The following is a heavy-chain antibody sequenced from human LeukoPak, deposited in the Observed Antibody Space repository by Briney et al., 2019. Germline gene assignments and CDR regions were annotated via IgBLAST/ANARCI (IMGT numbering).Heavy chain of an antibody. J-gene: IGHJ4*02. CDR2: ISYDGIHK. V-gene: IGHV3-30*18. D-gene: IGHD6-13*01. Sequence: GGSLRLSCAASGFTFSDYGMHWVRQAPGKGLEWVAVISYDGIHKYYADSVKGRFTISRDNSKNTLYLQMNSLRAEDTAVYYCAKDPRRYSRTGGYFDYWGQGTLVTVSS. CDR1: GFTFSDYG. CDR3: AKDPRRYSRTGGYFDY.